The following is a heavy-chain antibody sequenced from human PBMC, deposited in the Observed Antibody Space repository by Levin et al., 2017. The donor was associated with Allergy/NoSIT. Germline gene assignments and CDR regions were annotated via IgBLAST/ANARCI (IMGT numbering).Heavy chain of an antibody. CDR2: IKQDGSEK. J-gene: IGHJ3*02. CDR3: AREDIVVVVAATEAFDI. D-gene: IGHD2-15*01. V-gene: IGHV3-7*04. Sequence: GGSLRLSCAASGFTFSSYWMSWVRQAPGKGLEWVANIKQDGSEKYYVDSVKGRFTISRDNAKNSLYLQMNSLRAEDTAVYYCAREDIVVVVAATEAFDIWGQGTMVTVSS. CDR1: GFTFSSYW.